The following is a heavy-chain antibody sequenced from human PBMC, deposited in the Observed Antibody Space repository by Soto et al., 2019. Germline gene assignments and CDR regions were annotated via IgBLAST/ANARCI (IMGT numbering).Heavy chain of an antibody. J-gene: IGHJ2*01. D-gene: IGHD6-6*01. CDR1: GFTFSSYS. CDR2: ISSSSSYI. CDR3: ARGGIAARDWYFDL. V-gene: IGHV3-21*01. Sequence: EVQLVESGGGLVKTGGSLRLSCAASGFTFSSYSMNWVRQAPGKGLEWVSSISSSSSYIYYADSVKGRFTISRDNAKNSLYLQMNSLRAEDTAVYYCARGGIAARDWYFDLWGRGTLVTVSS.